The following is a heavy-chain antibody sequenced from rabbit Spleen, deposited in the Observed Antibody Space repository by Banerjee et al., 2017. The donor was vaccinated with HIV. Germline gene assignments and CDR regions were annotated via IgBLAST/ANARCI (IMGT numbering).Heavy chain of an antibody. V-gene: IGHV1S40*01. Sequence: QSLEESGGDLVKPGASLTLTCTASGVSFSGSYYMCWVRQAPGKGLEWIGTIYSVDGHTYYANWAKGRFTISKTSSTTVTLQMTSLTAADTATYFCVRGSSYYNWAFDPWGQGTLVTVS. D-gene: IGHD8-1*01. CDR1: GVSFSGSYY. CDR2: IYSVDGHT. CDR3: VRGSSYYNWAFDP. J-gene: IGHJ2*01.